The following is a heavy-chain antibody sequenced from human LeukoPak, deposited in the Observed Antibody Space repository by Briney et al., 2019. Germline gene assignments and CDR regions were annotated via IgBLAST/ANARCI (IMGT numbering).Heavy chain of an antibody. J-gene: IGHJ4*02. D-gene: IGHD2-15*01. Sequence: GASVKVSCKASGYTFTSYYIHWVRQAPGQGLEWMGIISPYHGTSSSAHNFQGRITMTRDTSTTTVHMELSSLRSEDTAMYYCARIPYCAGGNCYSSPTLNFDYWGQGTLVTVTS. CDR1: GYTFTSYY. V-gene: IGHV1-46*01. CDR2: ISPYHGTS. CDR3: ARIPYCAGGNCYSSPTLNFDY.